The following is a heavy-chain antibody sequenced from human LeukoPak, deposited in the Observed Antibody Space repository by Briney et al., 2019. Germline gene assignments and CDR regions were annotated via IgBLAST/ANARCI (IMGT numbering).Heavy chain of an antibody. V-gene: IGHV4-59*12. CDR3: ARGIAARPLDY. D-gene: IGHD6-6*01. CDR1: GGSLSSYY. J-gene: IGHJ4*02. Sequence: PSETLSLTCSVSGGSLSSYYWTWIRQPPGKGLEWIGYIYHSGSTYYNPSLKSRVTISVDRSKNQFSLKLSSVTAADTAVYYCARGIAARPLDYWGQGTLVTVSS. CDR2: IYHSGST.